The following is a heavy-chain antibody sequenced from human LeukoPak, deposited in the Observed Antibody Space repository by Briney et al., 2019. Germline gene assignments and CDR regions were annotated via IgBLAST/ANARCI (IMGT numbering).Heavy chain of an antibody. CDR2: IYTSGST. Sequence: SETLSLTCTVSGGSISSGSYYWSWIRQPAGKGLEWIGRIYTSGSTNYNPSLKGRVTISVDTSKNQFSLKLSSVTAADTAVYYCARDRQARRFDYWGQGTLVTVSS. CDR1: GGSISSGSYY. V-gene: IGHV4-61*02. J-gene: IGHJ4*02. CDR3: ARDRQARRFDY.